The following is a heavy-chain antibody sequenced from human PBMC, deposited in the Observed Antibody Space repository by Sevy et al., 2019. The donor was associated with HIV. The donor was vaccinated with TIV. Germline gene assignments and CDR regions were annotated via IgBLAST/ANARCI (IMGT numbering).Heavy chain of an antibody. J-gene: IGHJ4*02. CDR2: INPRGST. D-gene: IGHD6-13*01. Sequence: SETLSLTCAVSGGSISSRNWWSWVRQSPEKGLEWIGEINPRGSTTYNPSLKSRVTISLHESQNQFSLNLTSVTAADTAVYYCARAKGIAARGMVCYFDYWGQGTLVTVSS. CDR1: GGSISSRNW. CDR3: ARAKGIAARGMVCYFDY. V-gene: IGHV4-4*02.